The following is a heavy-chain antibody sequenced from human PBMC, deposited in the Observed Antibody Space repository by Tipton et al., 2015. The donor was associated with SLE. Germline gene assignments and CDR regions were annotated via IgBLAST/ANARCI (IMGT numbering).Heavy chain of an antibody. J-gene: IGHJ4*02. CDR1: GGSISSYY. CDR3: ARALYRYQPLYESYYFDY. V-gene: IGHV4-59*01. CDR2: IYYSGST. Sequence: GLVKPSETLSLTCTVSGGSISSYYWSWIRQPPGKGLEWIGSIYYSGSTNYNPSLKSRVTISVDTSKNQFSLKLSSVTAADTAVYYCARALYRYQPLYESYYFDYWGQGTLVTVSS. D-gene: IGHD2-2*02.